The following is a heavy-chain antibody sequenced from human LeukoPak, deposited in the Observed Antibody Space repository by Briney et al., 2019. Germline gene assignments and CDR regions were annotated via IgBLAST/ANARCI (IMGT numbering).Heavy chain of an antibody. J-gene: IGHJ4*02. CDR3: AISQGSYYDTSGYLGGDY. Sequence: GASVKVSCKASGYTFTNYGIFWLRQSPGQGLEWMGWISAYSGNTNYAQKLQGRVTMTTETSTSTAYMELESLRSDDTAVYYCAISQGSYYDTSGYLGGDYWGKGTLVTVSS. D-gene: IGHD3-22*01. V-gene: IGHV1-18*01. CDR2: ISAYSGNT. CDR1: GYTFTNYG.